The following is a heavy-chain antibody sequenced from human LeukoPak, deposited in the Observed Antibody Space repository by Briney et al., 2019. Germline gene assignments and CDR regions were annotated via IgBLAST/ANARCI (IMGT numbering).Heavy chain of an antibody. CDR2: IHYSGST. Sequence: SETLSLTCTVSGGSISSSSYYWGWIRQPPGKGLEWIGSIHYSGSTYYNPSLKSRVTISVDTSKNQFSLKLSSVTAADTAVYYCARREGIAVAPFDYWGQGTLVTVSS. V-gene: IGHV4-39*01. CDR1: GGSISSSSYY. CDR3: ARREGIAVAPFDY. J-gene: IGHJ4*02. D-gene: IGHD6-19*01.